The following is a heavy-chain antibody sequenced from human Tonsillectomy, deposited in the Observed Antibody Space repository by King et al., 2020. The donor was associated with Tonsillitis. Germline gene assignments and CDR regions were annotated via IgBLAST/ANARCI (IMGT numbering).Heavy chain of an antibody. J-gene: IGHJ4*02. V-gene: IGHV4-59*01. CDR2: IFYSGST. CDR3: ARDLGYYDSSGYYPTDYFDY. CDR1: GGSISSYY. D-gene: IGHD3-22*01. Sequence: QLQESGPGLVKPSETLSLTCTVSGGSISSYYWSWIRQPPGKGLEWIGYIFYSGSTNYTPSLKSRVTMSVDTSKNQFSLKLSSVNAADTAVHYCARDLGYYDSSGYYPTDYFDYWGQGTQVTVSS.